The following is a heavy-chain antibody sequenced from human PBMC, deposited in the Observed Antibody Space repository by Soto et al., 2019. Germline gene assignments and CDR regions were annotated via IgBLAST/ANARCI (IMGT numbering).Heavy chain of an antibody. CDR2: IIPILGIA. V-gene: IGHV1-69*04. D-gene: IGHD2-15*01. J-gene: IGHJ5*02. CDR3: ARDDCSGGSRYSYNWFDP. Sequence: SVKVSCKASGGTFSSYTISWVRQAPGQGLEWMGRIIPILGIANYAQKFQGRVTITADKSTSTAYMELSSLRSEDTAVYYCARDDCSGGSRYSYNWFDPWGQGTLVTVSS. CDR1: GGTFSSYT.